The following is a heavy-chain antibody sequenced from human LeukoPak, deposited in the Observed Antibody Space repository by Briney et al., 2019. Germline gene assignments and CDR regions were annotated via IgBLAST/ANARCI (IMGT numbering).Heavy chain of an antibody. Sequence: PSETLSLTCAVYGGSFSGYYWSWIRQPPGKGLEWIGEINHSGSTNYNPSLKSRVTISVDTSKNQFSLKLSSVTAADTAVYYCARGGWIQLAYYFDYWGQGTLVTVSS. CDR3: ARGGWIQLAYYFDY. CDR2: INHSGST. V-gene: IGHV4-34*01. D-gene: IGHD5-18*01. J-gene: IGHJ4*02. CDR1: GGSFSGYY.